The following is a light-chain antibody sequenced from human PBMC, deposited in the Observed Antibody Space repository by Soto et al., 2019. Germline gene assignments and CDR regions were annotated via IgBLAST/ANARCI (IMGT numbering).Light chain of an antibody. V-gene: IGKV4-1*01. J-gene: IGKJ5*01. Sequence: IVMPNSPDSLAVSLGERATINCKSRQHVLYCSNNTNYVAWDQQKPGQPPKLLIYWASTRESGVPDRFSGSGSGTDFTLTISSLQAEDVAVYYCQQYYSTPITFGQGTRLEIK. CDR1: QHVLYCSNNTNY. CDR2: WAS. CDR3: QQYYSTPIT.